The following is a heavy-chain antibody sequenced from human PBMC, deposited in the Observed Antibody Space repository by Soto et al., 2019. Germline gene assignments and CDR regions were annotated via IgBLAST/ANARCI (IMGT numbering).Heavy chain of an antibody. CDR3: AKRDVPHSTSNAYFYDH. V-gene: IGHV3-23*01. CDR1: GFPFAPST. Sequence: PGGSLRLYCGVSGFPFAPSTMSWVRHAPGKGLEWVSTISVSVGSTYSADSVQGRFTVSSDISDNTLFLRMTSLTADDTAVYFCAKRDVPHSTSNAYFYDHWGRGVLVTVSS. J-gene: IGHJ4*02. CDR2: ISVSVGST. D-gene: IGHD2-21*02.